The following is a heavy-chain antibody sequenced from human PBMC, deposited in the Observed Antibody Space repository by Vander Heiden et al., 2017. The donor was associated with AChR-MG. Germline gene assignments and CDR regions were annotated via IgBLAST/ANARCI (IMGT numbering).Heavy chain of an antibody. CDR1: GFTVSSNY. J-gene: IGHJ4*02. V-gene: IGHV3-53*02. CDR2: IYSGGST. Sequence: VQLVETGGGLIQPGGSLRLSCAASGFTVSSNYMSWVRQAPGKGLEWVSVIYSGGSTYYADSVKGRFTISRDNSKNTLYLQMNSLRAEDTAVYYCASTEGGRVGSSWYFDYWGQGTLVTVSS. CDR3: ASTEGGRVGSSWYFDY. D-gene: IGHD6-13*01.